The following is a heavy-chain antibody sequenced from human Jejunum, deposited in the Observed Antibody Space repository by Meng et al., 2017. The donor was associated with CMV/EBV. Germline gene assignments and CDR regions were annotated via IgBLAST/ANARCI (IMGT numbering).Heavy chain of an antibody. CDR2: VKSASAGGAA. CDR3: TTGWDQYFDF. CDR1: DFALNGAC. J-gene: IGHJ4*02. Sequence: SCVPSDFALNGACMTWVRQAPGKGLAWVDRVKSASAGGAADAAAPVQGRFTVSRDDSRKTVHLQMDNLKIEDTAVYYCTTGWDQYFDFWGQGALVTVSS. D-gene: IGHD1-26*01. V-gene: IGHV3-15*07.